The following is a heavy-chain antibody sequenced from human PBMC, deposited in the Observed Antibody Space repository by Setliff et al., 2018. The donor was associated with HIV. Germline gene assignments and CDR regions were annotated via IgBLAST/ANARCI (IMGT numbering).Heavy chain of an antibody. CDR2: IIPMLGVA. V-gene: IGHV1-69*10. CDR1: GGTFSSYA. J-gene: IGHJ6*03. D-gene: IGHD2-21*02. Sequence: SVKVSCKASGGTFSSYAISWVRQAPGQGLEWMGGIIPMLGVANYPQKVQGRVTITTDKSTTIVYMELSSLRSEDTAVYYCTGREMPCSGGDCNRYFYYYYMDVWGTGTTVTVSS. CDR3: TGREMPCSGGDCNRYFYYYYMDV.